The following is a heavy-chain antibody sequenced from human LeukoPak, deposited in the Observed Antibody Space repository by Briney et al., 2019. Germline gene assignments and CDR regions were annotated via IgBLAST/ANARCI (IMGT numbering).Heavy chain of an antibody. CDR3: ARGFPPAH. CDR2: LYAGGTT. Sequence: PGGSLRLSCAASEFIVSGNFMNWVRQAPGKGLEWVSILYAGGTTSYTDSVKGRFTISRDSSKNTLYLQMKSLRAEDTAVYYCARGFPPAHWGQGTLVTVSS. D-gene: IGHD3-10*01. V-gene: IGHV3-53*01. J-gene: IGHJ4*02. CDR1: EFIVSGNF.